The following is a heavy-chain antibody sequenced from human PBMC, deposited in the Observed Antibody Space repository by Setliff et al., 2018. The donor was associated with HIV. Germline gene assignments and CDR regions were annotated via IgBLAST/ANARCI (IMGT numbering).Heavy chain of an antibody. CDR2: ISYDGSDK. Sequence: GESLKISCAASGFTFNTYAMHWIRQAPGKGLEWVAVISYDGSDKYYVDSVKGRFTISRDNSKNTVILQMNSLRPEDTAVYYCARFGWGNEGYCSGGSCYSGAVDFWGHGTVVTVSS. J-gene: IGHJ3*01. CDR1: GFTFNTYA. D-gene: IGHD2-15*01. CDR3: ARFGWGNEGYCSGGSCYSGAVDF. V-gene: IGHV3-30*04.